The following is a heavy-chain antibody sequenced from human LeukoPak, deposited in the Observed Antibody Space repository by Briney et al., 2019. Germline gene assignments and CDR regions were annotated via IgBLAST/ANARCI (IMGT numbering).Heavy chain of an antibody. J-gene: IGHJ6*03. CDR3: AKWAGSPKYYYFYHMDV. V-gene: IGHV3-23*01. Sequence: GSLRLSCAASGFTFSSYAMSWVRQAPGKGLEWVSVISSSIGGTCYADSVKGRFTISRDNSKNTLYLQMNSLRAEDTAMYYCAKWAGSPKYYYFYHMDVWGKGTTVIVSS. D-gene: IGHD1-26*01. CDR2: ISSSIGGT. CDR1: GFTFSSYA.